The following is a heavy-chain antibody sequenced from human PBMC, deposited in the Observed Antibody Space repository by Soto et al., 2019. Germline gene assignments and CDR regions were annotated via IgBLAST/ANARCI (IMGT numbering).Heavy chain of an antibody. Sequence: QVQLVQSGAEVNKPGSSVKVSCKASGGTFSSYAISWVRQATGQGLEWMEGIIPIFGTANYAQKFQGRVTITADESTSTAYMELSSLRSEDTAVYYCPRSYGDYVQVHNWFDPWGQGTLVTVSS. CDR2: IIPIFGTA. CDR1: GGTFSSYA. CDR3: PRSYGDYVQVHNWFDP. J-gene: IGHJ5*02. V-gene: IGHV1-69*01. D-gene: IGHD4-17*01.